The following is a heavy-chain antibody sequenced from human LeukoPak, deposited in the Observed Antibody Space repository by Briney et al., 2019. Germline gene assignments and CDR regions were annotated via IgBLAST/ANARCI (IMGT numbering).Heavy chain of an antibody. J-gene: IGHJ3*02. V-gene: IGHV3-53*01. CDR1: GFTVRSIY. D-gene: IGHD3-16*01. CDR3: ARVFVTLTLAFDI. CDR2: IYSGGRT. Sequence: GGSLRLYCAASGFTVRSIYMSWGRHDPGPVLLWVSVIYSGGRTYYADSVKGRFTISRDNSKNTMYLQMNSLRAEDTAVYYCARVFVTLTLAFDIWGQGTMVTVSS.